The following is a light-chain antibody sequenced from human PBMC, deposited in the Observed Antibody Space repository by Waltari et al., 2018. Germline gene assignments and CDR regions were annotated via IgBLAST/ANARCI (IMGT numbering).Light chain of an antibody. V-gene: IGLV8-61*01. CDR2: KGS. Sequence: QTVVTQEPSLSVSPGGTVTLTCALTSGSVSTTSYATWYQQTPGQPPRTLVYKGSSRSSWVPDRFSGSVLGNTAALTITGAQADDESNYYCSLYMGSGIWVFGGGTKLTVL. CDR1: SGSVSTTSY. J-gene: IGLJ3*02. CDR3: SLYMGSGIWV.